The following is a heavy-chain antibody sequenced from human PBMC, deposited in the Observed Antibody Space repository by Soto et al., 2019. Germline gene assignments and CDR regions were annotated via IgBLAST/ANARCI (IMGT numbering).Heavy chain of an antibody. CDR3: ASDILTGSGY. Sequence: QVQLVESGGGVVQPGRSLRLSCAASGFTFSSYGMHWVRQAPGKGLEWVAVIWYDGSNKYYADSVKGRFTISRDNSKNTLYLQMNSRRAEDTAVYYCASDILTGSGYWGQGTLVTVSS. CDR2: IWYDGSNK. V-gene: IGHV3-33*01. D-gene: IGHD3-9*01. CDR1: GFTFSSYG. J-gene: IGHJ4*02.